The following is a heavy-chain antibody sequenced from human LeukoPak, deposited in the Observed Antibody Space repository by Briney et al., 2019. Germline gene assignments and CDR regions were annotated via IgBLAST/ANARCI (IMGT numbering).Heavy chain of an antibody. CDR2: IYSSGGA. D-gene: IGHD3-10*01. Sequence: SETLSLSCNVSGGSISRYYWGWIRQPAGKGLQWIGRIYSSGGANYNPSLKSRVTMSVDTSKNQFSLNLRSVTAADTAVYYCARTNVYYGSTQDAFDIWGQGTMVTVS. J-gene: IGHJ3*02. CDR1: GGSISRYY. V-gene: IGHV4-4*07. CDR3: ARTNVYYGSTQDAFDI.